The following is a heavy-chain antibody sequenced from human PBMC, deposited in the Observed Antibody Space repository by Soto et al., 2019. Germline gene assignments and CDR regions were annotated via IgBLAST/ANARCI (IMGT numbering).Heavy chain of an antibody. Sequence: QITLKESGPTLVKPTQTLTLTCSFSGFSLSTTGVGVGWIRQSPGKALEWLAIIYWDNDKRYSPSLKSRVTINKDTSKNQVVLTVTNMDPVDTVTYYCARSLWFGELHWGQGALVTVSS. J-gene: IGHJ4*02. V-gene: IGHV2-5*02. CDR3: ARSLWFGELH. D-gene: IGHD3-10*01. CDR2: IYWDNDK. CDR1: GFSLSTTGVG.